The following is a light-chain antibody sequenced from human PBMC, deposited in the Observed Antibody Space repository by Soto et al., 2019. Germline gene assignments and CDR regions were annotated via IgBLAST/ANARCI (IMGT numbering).Light chain of an antibody. Sequence: EVVMTQSPATLSVSPGERVTLSCRASQSINAHLAWYQKKPGQAPRLLIHGAATRATGIPARFSGSGFGTEFILTISRLQYEDFAIYYCQQYNTWLWTFGQGNKVEI. V-gene: IGKV3-15*01. J-gene: IGKJ1*01. CDR1: QSINAH. CDR3: QQYNTWLWT. CDR2: GAA.